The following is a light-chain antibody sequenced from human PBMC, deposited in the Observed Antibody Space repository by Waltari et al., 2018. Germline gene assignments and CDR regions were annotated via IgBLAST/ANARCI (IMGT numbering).Light chain of an antibody. CDR1: NSDVGTYNL. CDR3: CSYAGSSTYVL. Sequence: QSALTQPASVSGSLGKPITISCTGANSDVGTYNLVSWYQQHPGKAPKLMIYEGSKRPSGVSNRFSGSQSGNTASLTISGLQAEDDGDYYCCSYAGSSTYVLFGGGTKLTVL. V-gene: IGLV2-23*01. J-gene: IGLJ2*01. CDR2: EGS.